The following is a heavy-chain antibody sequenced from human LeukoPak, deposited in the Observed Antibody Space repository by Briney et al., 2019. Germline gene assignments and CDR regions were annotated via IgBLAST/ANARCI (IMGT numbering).Heavy chain of an antibody. CDR3: ARTHCSSTSCYPYFDY. J-gene: IGHJ4*02. V-gene: IGHV1-2*02. D-gene: IGHD2-2*01. Sequence: ASVKVSCKASGYTFTGYYMHWVRQAPGQGLEWMGWINPNSGGTNYAQKLQGRVTMTRDTSISTAYMELSRLRSDDTAVYYCARTHCSSTSCYPYFDYWGQGTLVTVSS. CDR2: INPNSGGT. CDR1: GYTFTGYY.